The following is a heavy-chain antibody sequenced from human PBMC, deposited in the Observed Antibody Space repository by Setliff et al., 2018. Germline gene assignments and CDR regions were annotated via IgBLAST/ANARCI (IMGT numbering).Heavy chain of an antibody. CDR3: ATSSISCYYACNYNYMDV. V-gene: IGHV7-4-1*02. CDR2: INTNSGNP. D-gene: IGHD2-2*01. J-gene: IGHJ6*03. CDR1: GYTITNFA. Sequence: ASVKVSCKASGYTITNFALNWVRQAPGQGPEWMGWINTNSGNPTYAQGFTGRFVFSLDTSVSTAYLQISSLKAEDTAIYYCATSSISCYYACNYNYMDVWGKGTTVTV.